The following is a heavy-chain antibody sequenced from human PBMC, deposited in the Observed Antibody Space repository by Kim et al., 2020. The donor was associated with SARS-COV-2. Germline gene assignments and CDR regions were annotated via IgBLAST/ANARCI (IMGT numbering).Heavy chain of an antibody. J-gene: IGHJ5*02. CDR3: ARGRRWFDP. Sequence: ASVTVSCKASGYSFTTYDINWVRQAPGQGLEWMGWMNPNSGNTGYAQNFRGRVSMTRNTSISTAYMELSSLRSEDTAVYYCARGRRWFDPWGPGTLVTVSS. CDR1: GYSFTTYD. V-gene: IGHV1-8*01. CDR2: MNPNSGNT.